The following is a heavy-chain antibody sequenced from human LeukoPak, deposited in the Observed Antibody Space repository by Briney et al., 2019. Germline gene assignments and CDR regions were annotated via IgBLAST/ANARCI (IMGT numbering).Heavy chain of an antibody. V-gene: IGHV3-53*01. D-gene: IGHD3-9*01. CDR2: IYSGGST. CDR3: ARDLLTGGTGY. Sequence: GGSLRLSCAASGFTVSSNYMSWVRQAPGKGLEWVSVIYSGGSTYYADSVKGRFTISRDKSQNTLYLQMNSLRTEDTAVYYCARDLLTGGTGYWGQGTLVTVSS. CDR1: GFTVSSNY. J-gene: IGHJ4*02.